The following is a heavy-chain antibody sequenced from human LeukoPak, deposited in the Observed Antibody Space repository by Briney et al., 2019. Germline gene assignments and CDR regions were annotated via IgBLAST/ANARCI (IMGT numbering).Heavy chain of an antibody. J-gene: IGHJ4*02. CDR3: AGRGDGPYSSSWSPFDY. CDR2: IYTSGST. CDR1: GGSISSYY. V-gene: IGHV4-4*07. Sequence: KPSETLSLTCTVSGGSISSYYWSWIRQPVGKGLEWIGRIYTSGSTNYNPSLKSRVTMSVDTSKNQFSLKLSSVTAADTAVYYCAGRGDGPYSSSWSPFDYWGQGTLVTVSS. D-gene: IGHD6-13*01.